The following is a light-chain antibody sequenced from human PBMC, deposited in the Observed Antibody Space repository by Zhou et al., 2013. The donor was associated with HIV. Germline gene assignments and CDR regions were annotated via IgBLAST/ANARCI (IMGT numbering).Light chain of an antibody. CDR1: QSISSW. V-gene: IGKV1-5*03. CDR3: XIYXRT. CDR2: KAS. Sequence: DIQMTQSPSTLSASVGDRVTITCRASQSISSWLAWYQQKPGKAPKLLIYKASSLESGVPSRFSGSGSGTEFTLTISSLQPXLXTTYTXXIYXRTFGEGTKVE. J-gene: IGKJ1*01.